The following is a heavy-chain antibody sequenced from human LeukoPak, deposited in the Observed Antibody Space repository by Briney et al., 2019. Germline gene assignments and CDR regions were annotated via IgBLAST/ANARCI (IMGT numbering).Heavy chain of an antibody. V-gene: IGHV4-31*03. Sequence: PSQTLSLTCTVSGGSISSGGYYWSWIRQHPGKGLEWIGYIYYSGSTCYNPSLKSRVTISVDTSKNQFSLKLSSVTAADTAVYYCARVVWYQLLSYYYYYGMDVWGQGTTVTVSS. CDR1: GGSISSGGYY. CDR3: ARVVWYQLLSYYYYYGMDV. CDR2: IYYSGST. D-gene: IGHD2-2*01. J-gene: IGHJ6*02.